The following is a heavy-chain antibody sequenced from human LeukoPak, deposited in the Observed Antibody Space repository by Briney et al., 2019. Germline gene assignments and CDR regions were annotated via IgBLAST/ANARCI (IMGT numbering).Heavy chain of an antibody. D-gene: IGHD6-19*01. CDR2: INHSGST. CDR1: GGSFSGYY. CDR3: ARTTSSGNWYFDL. Sequence: PSETLSLTCAVYGGSFSGYYWSWIRQPPGKGLEWIGEINHSGSTNYNPSLKSRVTISVDTSKNQFSLKLSSVTAADTAVYYCARTTSSGNWYFDLWGRGTLVTVSS. J-gene: IGHJ2*01. V-gene: IGHV4-34*01.